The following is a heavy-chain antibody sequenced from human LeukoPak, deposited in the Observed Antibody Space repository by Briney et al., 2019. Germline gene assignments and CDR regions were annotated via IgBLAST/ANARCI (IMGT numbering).Heavy chain of an antibody. J-gene: IGHJ4*02. CDR1: GFTFSSYG. Sequence: GGSLRLSCAASGFTFSSYGMHWVRQAPGKGLEWVAVIRYDGSNKYYADSVKGRFTISRDNSKNTLYLQMNSLRAEDTALYYCAKDREWLLLRGYFDYWGQGTLVTVSS. D-gene: IGHD3-22*01. CDR2: IRYDGSNK. CDR3: AKDREWLLLRGYFDY. V-gene: IGHV3-30*02.